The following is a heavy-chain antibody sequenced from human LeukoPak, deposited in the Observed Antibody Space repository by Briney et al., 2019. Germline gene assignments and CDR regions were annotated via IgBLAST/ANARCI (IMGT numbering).Heavy chain of an antibody. Sequence: PSQTLSLTCTVSGGSISSGSYYWRWIRQPAGKGLEWIGRIYTSGSTNYNPSLKSRVTISVDTSKNQFSLKLSSVTAADTAVYYCAGTTAMVTPPDYWGQGTLVTVSS. J-gene: IGHJ4*02. D-gene: IGHD5-18*01. CDR1: GGSISSGSYY. V-gene: IGHV4-61*02. CDR3: AGTTAMVTPPDY. CDR2: IYTSGST.